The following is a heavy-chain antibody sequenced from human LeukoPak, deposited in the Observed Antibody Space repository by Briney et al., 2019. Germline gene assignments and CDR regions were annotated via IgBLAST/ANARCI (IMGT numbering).Heavy chain of an antibody. V-gene: IGHV4-59*11. CDR1: GGSISPLY. CDR3: ARGGVAAKYYFDY. Sequence: SETLSLTCTVSGGSISPLYWSWIRQPPGKGLEFIGYIYYSGTTNYNPSLKSRVTLSVDTSKNQFSLKLSSVTAADTAVYYCARGGVAAKYYFDYWSQGTLVTVSS. CDR2: IYYSGTT. J-gene: IGHJ4*02. D-gene: IGHD3-10*01.